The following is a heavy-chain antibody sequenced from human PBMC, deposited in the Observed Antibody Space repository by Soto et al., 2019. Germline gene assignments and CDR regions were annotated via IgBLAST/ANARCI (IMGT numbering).Heavy chain of an antibody. D-gene: IGHD6-6*01. J-gene: IGHJ5*02. CDR3: AKEGGGEYSSPAVRYNWFDP. CDR1: GFTFSSYA. CDR2: ISGSGGST. V-gene: IGHV3-23*01. Sequence: QPVGSLRLSCAASGFTFSSYAMSWVRQAPGKGLEWVSAISGSGGSTYYADSVKGRFTISRDNSKNTLYLQMNSLRAEDTAVYYCAKEGGGEYSSPAVRYNWFDPWGQGTLVTVSS.